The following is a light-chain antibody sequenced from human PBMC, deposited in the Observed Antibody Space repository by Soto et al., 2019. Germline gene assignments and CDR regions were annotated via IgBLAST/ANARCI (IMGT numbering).Light chain of an antibody. CDR2: AAS. CDR3: QQYIDWPSCT. V-gene: IGKV3-15*01. CDR1: QSVSSN. J-gene: IGKJ2*02. Sequence: EIVMTQSPATLSVSPGERATLSCRASQSVSSNLAWYQQKPGQAPRLLIYAASIRATGIPARFSGSGSGTEFTLTISSRQSEDSAVYYCQQYIDWPSCTFGQGTKMEIK.